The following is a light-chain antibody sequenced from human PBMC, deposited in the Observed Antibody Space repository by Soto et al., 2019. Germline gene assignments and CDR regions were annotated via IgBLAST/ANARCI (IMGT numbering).Light chain of an antibody. Sequence: EIVLTQSPATLSLSPGERATLSCRASQSVSSYLAWYQQKPGQAPRLLIYDASNRATGIPARFSGSGSVTDFTLTISSLEPEDFAVYYCQQRSHWPPAFGQGTKVEIK. V-gene: IGKV3-11*01. CDR2: DAS. CDR1: QSVSSY. CDR3: QQRSHWPPA. J-gene: IGKJ2*01.